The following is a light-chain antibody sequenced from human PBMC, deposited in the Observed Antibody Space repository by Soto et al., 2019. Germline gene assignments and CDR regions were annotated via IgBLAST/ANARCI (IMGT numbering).Light chain of an antibody. Sequence: QSVLTQPASVSGFPGQSITISCTGTSSDVGGFKFVSWYQQHPGKAPKLMIYEVSKRPSGVPDRFSGSKSGNTASLTISGLQAEDEADYYCCSYAASNTFVFGTGTKVTVL. CDR1: SSDVGGFKF. CDR2: EVS. CDR3: CSYAASNTFV. J-gene: IGLJ1*01. V-gene: IGLV2-8*01.